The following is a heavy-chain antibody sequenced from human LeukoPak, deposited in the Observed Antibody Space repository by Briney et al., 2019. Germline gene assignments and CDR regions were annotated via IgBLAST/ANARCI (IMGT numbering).Heavy chain of an antibody. Sequence: SQTLSLTCTVSGGSISSGSYYWSWIRQPAGKGLEWIGRIYTSGSTNYNPSLKSRVTISVDTSKNQFSLKLSSVTAADTAVYYCAREGSRKWLSGSPESFDIWGQGTMVTVSS. CDR1: GGSISSGSYY. J-gene: IGHJ3*02. D-gene: IGHD1-26*01. CDR2: IYTSGST. V-gene: IGHV4-61*02. CDR3: AREGSRKWLSGSPESFDI.